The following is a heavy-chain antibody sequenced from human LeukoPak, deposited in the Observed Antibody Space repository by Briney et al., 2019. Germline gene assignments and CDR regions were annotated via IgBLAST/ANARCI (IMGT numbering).Heavy chain of an antibody. CDR2: IASAGDT. CDR1: GFTLSNYD. J-gene: IGHJ4*02. CDR3: ARGYMSGYYYFDY. D-gene: IGHD3-22*01. V-gene: IGHV3-13*01. Sequence: PGGSLRLSCAASGFTLSNYDMHWVRQTTGKGLEWVSTIASAGDTYYPGSVKGRLTISREIDRNSLDLQMNSLRAGDTAVYYCARGYMSGYYYFDYWGQGTLVTVSS.